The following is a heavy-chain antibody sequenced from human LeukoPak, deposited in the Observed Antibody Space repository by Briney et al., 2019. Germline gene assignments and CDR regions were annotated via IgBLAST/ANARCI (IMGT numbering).Heavy chain of an antibody. CDR2: ISSSSSYI. Sequence: PGGSLRLSCAASGFTFSSYYMKWVRQAPGKGLEWVSSISSSSSYIYYADSVRGRFTISRDNTKNSLYLQMNSLRAEDTAVYYCARVRTYYDFWSGYGDYWGQGTLVTVSS. CDR3: ARVRTYYDFWSGYGDY. J-gene: IGHJ4*02. CDR1: GFTFSSYY. D-gene: IGHD3-3*01. V-gene: IGHV3-21*01.